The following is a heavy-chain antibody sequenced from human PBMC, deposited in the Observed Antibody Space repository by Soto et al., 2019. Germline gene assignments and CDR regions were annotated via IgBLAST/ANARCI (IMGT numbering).Heavy chain of an antibody. J-gene: IGHJ4*02. Sequence: SETLSLTCSVSGFSVSSTYWGWIRQSPGKGLEWIGYVYDSGSTNYSPSLKSRVTISVDTSKNQFFLRLRSVTAADTAVYYCGRIPYTSASFDYGGQGNLVTVSS. CDR1: GFSVSSTY. V-gene: IGHV4-59*02. CDR3: GRIPYTSASFDY. CDR2: VYDSGST. D-gene: IGHD3-16*01.